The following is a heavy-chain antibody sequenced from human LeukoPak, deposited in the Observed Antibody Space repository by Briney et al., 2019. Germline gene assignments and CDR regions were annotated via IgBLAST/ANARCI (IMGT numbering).Heavy chain of an antibody. V-gene: IGHV4-59*01. Sequence: SETLSLTCTVSGGSISSYYWSWIRQPPGKGLEWIGYIYYSGSTNYNPSLKSRVIISVDTSKNQFSLKLSSVTAADTAVYYCARQDSSGYPFDYWGQGTLVTVSS. CDR3: ARQDSSGYPFDY. J-gene: IGHJ4*02. D-gene: IGHD3-22*01. CDR1: GGSISSYY. CDR2: IYYSGST.